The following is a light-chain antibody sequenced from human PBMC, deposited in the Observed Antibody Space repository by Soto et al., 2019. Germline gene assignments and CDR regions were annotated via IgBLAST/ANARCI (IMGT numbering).Light chain of an antibody. Sequence: EIVLTQSPGTLSLSPGERATLSCRASQSVSSSYLAWYQQKPGQAPRLLIYGASSRATGIPDRFSGSGSGTDFTLTISRPEPEDFAVYYCQPYGSAPPWTFGQGTKVEIK. CDR3: QPYGSAPPWT. V-gene: IGKV3-20*01. CDR2: GAS. CDR1: QSVSSSY. J-gene: IGKJ1*01.